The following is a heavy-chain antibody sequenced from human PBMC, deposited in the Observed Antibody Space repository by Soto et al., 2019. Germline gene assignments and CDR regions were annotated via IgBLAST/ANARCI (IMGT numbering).Heavy chain of an antibody. J-gene: IGHJ1*01. CDR3: ANGGTEYFLH. CDR1: GFAFSSYG. CDR2: LLSDGTKE. Sequence: QVQLVESGGGVVQPGRSLRLSCAASGFAFSSYGMHWVRQAPGNGLEWVAVLLSDGTKEYYADSVKGRFAISRDNSKNTLYLQMNSLRAEDTAVYYCANGGTEYFLHWGQGTLVTVSS. V-gene: IGHV3-33*06.